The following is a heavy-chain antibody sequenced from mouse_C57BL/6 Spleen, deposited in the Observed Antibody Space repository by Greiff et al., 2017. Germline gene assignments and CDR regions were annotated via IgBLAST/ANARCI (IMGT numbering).Heavy chain of an antibody. CDR3: ARRELRNAMDY. J-gene: IGHJ4*01. D-gene: IGHD1-3*01. V-gene: IGHV1-80*01. CDR2: IYPGDGDT. CDR1: GYAFSSYW. Sequence: QVQLKESGAELVKPGASVKISCKASGYAFSSYWMNWVKQRPGKGLEWIGQIYPGDGDTNYNGKFKGKATLTADKSSSTAYMQLSSLTSEDSAVYFCARRELRNAMDYWGQGTSVTVSS.